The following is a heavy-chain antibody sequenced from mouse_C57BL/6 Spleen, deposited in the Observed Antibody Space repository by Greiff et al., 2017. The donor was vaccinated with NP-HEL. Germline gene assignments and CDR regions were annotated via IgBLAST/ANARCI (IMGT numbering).Heavy chain of an antibody. Sequence: VQLQQPGAELVMPGASVKLSCKASGYTFTSYWMHWVKQRPGQGLEWIGEIDPSDSYTNYNQKFKGKSTLTVDKSSSTAYMQLSSLTSEDSAVYYCARDQNFPMDYWGQGTSVTVSS. CDR3: ARDQNFPMDY. CDR1: GYTFTSYW. CDR2: IDPSDSYT. J-gene: IGHJ4*01. V-gene: IGHV1-69*01.